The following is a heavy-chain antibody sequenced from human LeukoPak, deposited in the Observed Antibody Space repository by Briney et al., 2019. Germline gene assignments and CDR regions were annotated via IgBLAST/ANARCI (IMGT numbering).Heavy chain of an antibody. V-gene: IGHV1-2*02. D-gene: IGHD6-6*01. CDR2: ISPNSGGT. Sequence: ASVKVSCKASGYTFTDYYLHWVRQAPGQGLEWMGRISPNSGGTDYAQKFQGRVTMTRDTSTSTVYMELSSLRSEDTAVYYCARDVHYYYGMDVWGQGTTVTVSS. CDR3: ARDVHYYYGMDV. J-gene: IGHJ6*02. CDR1: GYTFTDYY.